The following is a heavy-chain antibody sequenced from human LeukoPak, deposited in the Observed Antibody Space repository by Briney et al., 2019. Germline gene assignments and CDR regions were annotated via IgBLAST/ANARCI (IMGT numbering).Heavy chain of an antibody. J-gene: IGHJ6*02. CDR1: GYTFTIYD. Sequence: ASVNVSCKASGYTFTIYDINWVRQATGQGLEWMGWMNPNSGNTGYAQKFQGRVTMTRNTSISTAYMELSSLRSEDTAVYYCARGRETWIQLWPTYYYYGMDVWGQGTTVTVSS. D-gene: IGHD5-18*01. CDR3: ARGRETWIQLWPTYYYYGMDV. CDR2: MNPNSGNT. V-gene: IGHV1-8*01.